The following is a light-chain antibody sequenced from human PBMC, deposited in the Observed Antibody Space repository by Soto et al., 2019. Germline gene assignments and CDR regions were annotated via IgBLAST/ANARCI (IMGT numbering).Light chain of an antibody. CDR3: CSYAGSSTAM. Sequence: QSVLTQPASVSGSTGQSITISCTGTSSDVGSYNLVSWYQQHPGKAPKLMIYEVSKRPSGVSNRFSGSKSGNTASLTISGLQAEDEADYYCCSYAGSSTAMFGGGTQLTVL. CDR1: SSDVGSYNL. J-gene: IGLJ7*01. CDR2: EVS. V-gene: IGLV2-23*02.